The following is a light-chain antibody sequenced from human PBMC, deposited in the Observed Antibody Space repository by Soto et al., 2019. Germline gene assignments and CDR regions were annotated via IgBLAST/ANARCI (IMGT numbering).Light chain of an antibody. Sequence: QSALTQPASVSGSPGQSITISCTGTSSDVGGYNYVSWYQQHPGKAPKLMIYDVSNRPSGVSNRFSGSKSGNTASLTISGLQXEDEADYYCSSYTSSSTLYVFGTGTKVTVL. V-gene: IGLV2-14*01. CDR2: DVS. CDR3: SSYTSSSTLYV. J-gene: IGLJ1*01. CDR1: SSDVGGYNY.